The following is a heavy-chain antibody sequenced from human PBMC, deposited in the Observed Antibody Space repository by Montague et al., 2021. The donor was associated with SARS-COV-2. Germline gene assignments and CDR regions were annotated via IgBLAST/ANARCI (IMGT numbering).Heavy chain of an antibody. CDR3: ARGVYSRVIFVVSPRYYFDY. D-gene: IGHD3-9*01. J-gene: IGHJ4*02. V-gene: IGHV4-34*01. CDR1: TEAFNGYY. CDR2: VSHPGSA. Sequence: SETLSLTCAVYTEAFNGYYWTWIRQPPGKGLEWIGDVSHPGSAKYNPSLKGRVSISVNTWRKQVSLRLTSVTAADTATYHCARGVYSRVIFVVSPRYYFDYWGQGNMVAVSA.